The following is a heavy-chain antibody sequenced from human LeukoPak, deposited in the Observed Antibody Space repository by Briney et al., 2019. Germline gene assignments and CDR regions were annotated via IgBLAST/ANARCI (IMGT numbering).Heavy chain of an antibody. Sequence: GSLRLSCTPSGFTFGDYGMTWVRQAPGKGLEWLGFIRSKAYGGTTQYAASVKGRFTISRDDSKSIAYLQMNSLKTEDTAVYYCARVADNDYFDFWGQGTLVTVSS. V-gene: IGHV3-49*04. D-gene: IGHD5-24*01. CDR3: ARVADNDYFDF. CDR2: IRSKAYGGTT. CDR1: GFTFGDYG. J-gene: IGHJ4*02.